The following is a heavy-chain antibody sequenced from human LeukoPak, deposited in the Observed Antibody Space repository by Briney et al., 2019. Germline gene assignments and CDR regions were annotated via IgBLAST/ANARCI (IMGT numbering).Heavy chain of an antibody. J-gene: IGHJ4*02. D-gene: IGHD4-17*01. CDR2: ISSSSSYI. CDR1: GFTVSSNY. Sequence: GGSLRLSCAASGFTVSSNYMSWVRQAPGKGLEWVSSISSSSSYIYYADSVKGRFTISRDNAKNSLYLQMNSLRAEDTAVYYCARDEAYGDYGDWGQGTLVTVSS. V-gene: IGHV3-21*01. CDR3: ARDEAYGDYGD.